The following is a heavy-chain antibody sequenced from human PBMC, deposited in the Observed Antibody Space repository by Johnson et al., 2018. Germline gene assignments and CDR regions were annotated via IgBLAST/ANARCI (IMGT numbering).Heavy chain of an antibody. Sequence: QVQLVESGGGLVQPGRSLRLSCAASGFTFSSYGMHWVRQAPGKGLEWVAVISSDGSTKYYADSVKGRFTISSDNSKTTLYPQMNSLRAEDTAVYYCAREDMITVWGVIANDAFDIWGQGTMVTVSS. D-gene: IGHD3-16*02. CDR3: AREDMITVWGVIANDAFDI. V-gene: IGHV3-30*03. CDR1: GFTFSSYG. CDR2: ISSDGSTK. J-gene: IGHJ3*02.